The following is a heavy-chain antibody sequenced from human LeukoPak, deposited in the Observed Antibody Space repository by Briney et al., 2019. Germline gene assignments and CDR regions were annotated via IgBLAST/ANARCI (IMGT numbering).Heavy chain of an antibody. CDR2: INPNSGGT. J-gene: IGHJ4*02. V-gene: IGHV1-2*02. CDR3: ARGGGYSSSSSFDY. D-gene: IGHD6-13*01. Sequence: GASVTVSCKASGYTFTGYYMHWVRQAPGQGLEWMGWINPNSGGTNYAQKFQGRVTMTRDTSINTAYMELSGLRSDDTAVYYCARGGGYSSSSSFDYWGQGTLVTVSS. CDR1: GYTFTGYY.